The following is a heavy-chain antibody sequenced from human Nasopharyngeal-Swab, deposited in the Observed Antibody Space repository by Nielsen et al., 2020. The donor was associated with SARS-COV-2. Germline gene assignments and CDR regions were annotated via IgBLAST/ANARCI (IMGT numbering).Heavy chain of an antibody. D-gene: IGHD2-15*01. Sequence: ASVKVSCKASEYTITSYYMHWGRQAPGQGLEWMGIINPSGGSTSYAQRFQGRVTLTRDTSTRKLYMELSSLRSEDTAVYYCARGGGGTRRFDPWGQGTLVTVSS. CDR2: INPSGGST. CDR3: ARGGGGTRRFDP. V-gene: IGHV1-46*01. J-gene: IGHJ5*02. CDR1: EYTITSYY.